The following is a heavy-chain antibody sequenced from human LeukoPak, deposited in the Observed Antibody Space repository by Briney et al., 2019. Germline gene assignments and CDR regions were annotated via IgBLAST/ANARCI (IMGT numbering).Heavy chain of an antibody. V-gene: IGHV1-18*01. D-gene: IGHD3-3*01. J-gene: IGHJ4*02. CDR2: ISAYNGNT. Sequence: ASVKVSYKASGYTFTSYGISWVRQAPGQGLEWMGWISAYNGNTNYAQKLQGRVTMTTDTSTSTAYMELRSLRSDDTAVYYCARDGAYFWSGYSPLDYWGQGTLVTVSS. CDR1: GYTFTSYG. CDR3: ARDGAYFWSGYSPLDY.